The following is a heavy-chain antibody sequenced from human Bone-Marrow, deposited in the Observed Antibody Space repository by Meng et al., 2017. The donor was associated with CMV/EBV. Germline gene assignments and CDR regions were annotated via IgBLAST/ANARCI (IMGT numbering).Heavy chain of an antibody. CDR1: GFIFSTYS. J-gene: IGHJ4*02. Sequence: GGSLRLSCEASGFIFSTYSMNWVRQAPGRGLEWVSYISSSGSTIYYADSVKGRFTISRDNAKNSLYLQMNSLRAEDTAVYYCARVVPDYDSSGYGDYWGQGTLVTVSS. CDR2: ISSSGSTI. D-gene: IGHD3-22*01. CDR3: ARVVPDYDSSGYGDY. V-gene: IGHV3-48*04.